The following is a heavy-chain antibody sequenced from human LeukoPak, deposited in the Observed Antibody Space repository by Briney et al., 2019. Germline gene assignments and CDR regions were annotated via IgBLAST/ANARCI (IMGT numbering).Heavy chain of an antibody. V-gene: IGHV3-30*18. CDR1: GFTFSSYG. CDR2: ISYDGSNK. CDR3: AKDSNYDSSGSPGTLFDY. J-gene: IGHJ4*02. Sequence: GGSLRLSCAASGFTFSSYGMHWVRQAPGKGLEWEAVISYDGSNKYYADSVKGRFTISRDNSKNTLYLQMNSLRAEDTAVYYGAKDSNYDSSGSPGTLFDYWGQGTLVTVSS. D-gene: IGHD3-22*01.